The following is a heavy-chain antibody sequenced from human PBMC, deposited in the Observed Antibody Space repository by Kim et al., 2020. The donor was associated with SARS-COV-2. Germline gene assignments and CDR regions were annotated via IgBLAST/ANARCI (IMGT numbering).Heavy chain of an antibody. V-gene: IGHV1-18*04. D-gene: IGHD1-26*01. CDR3: ATGVHSGSYSRNFDY. CDR1: GYTFTSYG. J-gene: IGHJ4*02. Sequence: ASVKVSCKASGYTFTSYGISWVRQAPGQGLEWMGWINAYNGNTNYAQKLQDRVTMTTDTSTSTAYMELRSLRSDDTAVYYCATGVHSGSYSRNFDYWGQESLVTGSS. CDR2: INAYNGNT.